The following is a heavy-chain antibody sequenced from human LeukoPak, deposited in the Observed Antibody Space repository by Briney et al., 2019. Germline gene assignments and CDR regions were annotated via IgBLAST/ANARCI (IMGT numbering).Heavy chain of an antibody. Sequence: GGSLRLSCAASGFNFANHAMSWVRQTAGKGLEWVSAISGGGDITYYADSVKGRFTISRDKSKDTLFLQMHSLRPGDTAVYYCVREDTPATANYWGQGTLVTISS. J-gene: IGHJ4*02. CDR1: GFNFANHA. V-gene: IGHV3-23*01. CDR3: VREDTPATANY. D-gene: IGHD2-21*02. CDR2: ISGGGDIT.